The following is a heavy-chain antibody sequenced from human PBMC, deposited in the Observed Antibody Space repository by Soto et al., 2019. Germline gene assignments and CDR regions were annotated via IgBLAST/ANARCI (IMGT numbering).Heavy chain of an antibody. V-gene: IGHV1-69*01. CDR3: ASMELGYFDSTAYYYGAS. Sequence: QVQLVQSGSEMKKPGSSVGVSCKASGGIFSRFAISWVRQAPGQGLEWMGGIIPIFGSANYAQKFQGRVTIIADESTSTAYMELSSLRSDDTAVYYCASMELGYFDSTAYYYGASWGQGTLITVFS. CDR2: IIPIFGSA. J-gene: IGHJ5*02. D-gene: IGHD3-22*01. CDR1: GGIFSRFA.